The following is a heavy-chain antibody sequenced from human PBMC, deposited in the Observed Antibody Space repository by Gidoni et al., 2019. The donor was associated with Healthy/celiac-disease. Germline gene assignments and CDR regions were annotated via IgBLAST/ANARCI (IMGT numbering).Heavy chain of an antibody. D-gene: IGHD2-8*01. CDR1: GFTFSSYE. CDR3: ATPFCTNGVCYLYGMDV. J-gene: IGHJ6*02. CDR2: ISSSGSTI. Sequence: EVQLVESGGGLVQPGGSLRLSCAASGFTFSSYEMNWVRQAPGKGLEWCSYISSSGSTIYYADSVKGRFTISRDNAKNSLYLQMNSLRAEDTAVYYCATPFCTNGVCYLYGMDVWGQGTTVTVSS. V-gene: IGHV3-48*03.